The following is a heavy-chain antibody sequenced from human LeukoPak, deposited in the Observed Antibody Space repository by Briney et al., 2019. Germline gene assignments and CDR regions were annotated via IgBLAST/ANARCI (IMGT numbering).Heavy chain of an antibody. CDR2: ISAYNGNT. J-gene: IGHJ4*02. V-gene: IGHV1-18*01. CDR3: ARDGGPYDFWSGYLYHFDY. D-gene: IGHD3-3*01. CDR1: GYTFTSYG. Sequence: ASVKVSCKASGYTFTSYGISWVRQAPGQGLEWMGWISAYNGNTNYAQKLQGRVTMTTDTSTSTAYMELRSLRSDDTAVYYCARDGGPYDFWSGYLYHFDYWGQGTLVTVSS.